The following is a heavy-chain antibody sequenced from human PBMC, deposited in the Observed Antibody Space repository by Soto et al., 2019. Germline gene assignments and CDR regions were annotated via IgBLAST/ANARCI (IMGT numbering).Heavy chain of an antibody. V-gene: IGHV4-39*01. D-gene: IGHD4-17*01. J-gene: IGHJ5*02. CDR2: IYYSGST. CDR1: GVSISSSSYY. Sequence: SETLSLTCTVSGVSISSSSYYWGWIRQPPGKGLEWIGSIYYSGSTYYNPSLKSRVTISVDTSKNQFSLKLSSVTAADTAVYYCARQGIVDYGDYGWFDPWGQGTLVTVSS. CDR3: ARQGIVDYGDYGWFDP.